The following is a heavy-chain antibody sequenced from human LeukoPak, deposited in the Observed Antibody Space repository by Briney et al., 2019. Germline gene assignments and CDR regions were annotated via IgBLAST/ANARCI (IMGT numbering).Heavy chain of an antibody. Sequence: SVKGRFTISRDDAKNSLYLQMNSLRAEDTAMYYCARTGYDSSGYYSDYWGQGTLVTVSS. J-gene: IGHJ4*02. V-gene: IGHV3-21*01. CDR3: ARTGYDSSGYYSDY. D-gene: IGHD3-22*01.